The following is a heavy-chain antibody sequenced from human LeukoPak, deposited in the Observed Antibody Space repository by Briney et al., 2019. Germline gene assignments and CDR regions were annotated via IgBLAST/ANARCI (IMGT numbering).Heavy chain of an antibody. J-gene: IGHJ3*02. D-gene: IGHD3-22*01. Sequence: SETLSLTCTVSGGTISSYYWSWIRQPAGKGLEWIGRIYTSGGTNYNPSLKSRVTMSVDTSKIQFSLKLSSVTAADTAVYYCARGWYYDSSGSKAFDIWGQGTMVTVSS. CDR3: ARGWYYDSSGSKAFDI. CDR1: GGTISSYY. V-gene: IGHV4-4*07. CDR2: IYTSGGT.